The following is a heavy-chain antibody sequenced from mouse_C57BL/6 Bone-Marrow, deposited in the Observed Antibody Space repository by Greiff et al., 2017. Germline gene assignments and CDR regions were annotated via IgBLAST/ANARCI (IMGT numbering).Heavy chain of an antibody. CDR1: GYTFTSYW. J-gene: IGHJ4*01. CDR2: IDPNSGGT. D-gene: IGHD1-1*01. Sequence: QVQLQQPGAELVKPGASVKLSCKASGYTFTSYWMHWVKQRPGRGLEWIGRIDPNSGGTKYNEKFKSKATLTVDKSSSTAYMQLSSLTSEDSAVYYCARGPPIYYYGREGAMDYWGQGTSVTVSS. CDR3: ARGPPIYYYGREGAMDY. V-gene: IGHV1-72*01.